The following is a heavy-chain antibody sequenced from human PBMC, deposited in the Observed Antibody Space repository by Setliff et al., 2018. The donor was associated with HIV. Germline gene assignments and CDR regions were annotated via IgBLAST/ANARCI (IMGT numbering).Heavy chain of an antibody. Sequence: ASVKVSCKASGYIFTGYYIHWVRQAPGQGLEWMGRINPNNGDTNSAQKFQGRVTMTRDTSISTAYMELSRLRSDDTAVYYCARGPVVSGHGYVYFDYWGQGTLVTVSS. D-gene: IGHD3-22*01. CDR3: ARGPVVSGHGYVYFDY. V-gene: IGHV1-2*06. CDR1: GYIFTGYY. J-gene: IGHJ4*02. CDR2: INPNNGDT.